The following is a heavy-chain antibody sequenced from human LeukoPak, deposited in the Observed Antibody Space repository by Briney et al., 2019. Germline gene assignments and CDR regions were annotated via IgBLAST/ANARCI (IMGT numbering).Heavy chain of an antibody. CDR1: GGSISSYY. Sequence: SETLSLTCTVSGGSISSYYWSWIRQPPGKGLEWIGYIYYSGSTNYNPSLKSRVTISVDTSKNQFSLKLSSVTAADTAVYYGATYSYGYGPFDYWGQGTLVTVSS. D-gene: IGHD5-18*01. J-gene: IGHJ4*02. V-gene: IGHV4-59*01. CDR2: IYYSGST. CDR3: ATYSYGYGPFDY.